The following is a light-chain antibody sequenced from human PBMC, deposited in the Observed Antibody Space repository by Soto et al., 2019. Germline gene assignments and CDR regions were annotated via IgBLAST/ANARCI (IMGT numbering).Light chain of an antibody. J-gene: IGKJ4*01. CDR3: QEYNHWHPIT. CDR2: GAS. V-gene: IGKV3-15*01. Sequence: EIVMPQSPATLSVSPGEIATLSCRASQSINSKLAWYQQKPGQAPRLLIYGASIRATGIPARFSGSGSGTEFTLTISSLQSEDLAVYYCQEYNHWHPITFGGGTKVDVK. CDR1: QSINSK.